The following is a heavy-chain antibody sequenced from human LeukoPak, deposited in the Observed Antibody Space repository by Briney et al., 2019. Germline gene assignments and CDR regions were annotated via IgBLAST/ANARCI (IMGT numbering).Heavy chain of an antibody. Sequence: GGSLRLSCAASGFTFSNYWMHWVRQAPGKGLVWVARIGADGSSATYVDSVKGRFTISRDNAKNTLYLQMNSLKVEDTAVYYCVRDRELHGWGQGTLVTVPS. CDR2: IGADGSSA. CDR3: VRDRELHG. CDR1: GFTFSNYW. J-gene: IGHJ4*02. V-gene: IGHV3-74*01. D-gene: IGHD4-23*01.